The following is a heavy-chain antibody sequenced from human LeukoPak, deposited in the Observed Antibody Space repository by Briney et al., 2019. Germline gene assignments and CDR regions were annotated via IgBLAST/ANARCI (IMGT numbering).Heavy chain of an antibody. CDR2: ISGSGGST. J-gene: IGHJ4*02. CDR3: ATALSGYVFDC. D-gene: IGHD5-12*01. V-gene: IGHV3-23*01. Sequence: PGGSLRLSCAASGFTFSSYAMSWVRQAPGKGLEWVSGISGSGGSTYYADSVKGRFAISRDNSKNPLYLQMHSLRAEDTAVYYCATALSGYVFDCWGQGPLVTVSS. CDR1: GFTFSSYA.